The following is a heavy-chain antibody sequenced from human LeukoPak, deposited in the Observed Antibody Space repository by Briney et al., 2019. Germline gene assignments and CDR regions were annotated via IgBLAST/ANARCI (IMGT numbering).Heavy chain of an antibody. Sequence: ASVKVSCKASGYTFTGSYMHWVRQAPGQGLEWMGRINPNSGGTNDAQKFQGRVTMTRDTSISTAYMELSRLRSDDTAVYYCARDYGSGRDAYYYYYMDVWGKGTTATVSS. D-gene: IGHD3-10*01. CDR3: ARDYGSGRDAYYYYYMDV. CDR2: INPNSGGT. CDR1: GYTFTGSY. J-gene: IGHJ6*03. V-gene: IGHV1-2*06.